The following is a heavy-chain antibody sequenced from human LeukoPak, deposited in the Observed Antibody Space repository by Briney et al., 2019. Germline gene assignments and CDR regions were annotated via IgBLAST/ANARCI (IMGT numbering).Heavy chain of an antibody. Sequence: PSETLSLTCTVSGGSISSYYWSWIRQPPGKGLEWIGYIYYSGSTNYNPSLKSRVTISVDTSKNQFSLKLSSVTAADTAVYYCARGPWYGGNPGFDYWGQGTLVTVSS. J-gene: IGHJ4*02. CDR3: ARGPWYGGNPGFDY. D-gene: IGHD4-23*01. CDR2: IYYSGST. V-gene: IGHV4-59*01. CDR1: GGSISSYY.